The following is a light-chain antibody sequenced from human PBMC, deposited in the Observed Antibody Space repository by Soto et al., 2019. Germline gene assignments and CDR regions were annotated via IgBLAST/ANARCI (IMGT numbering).Light chain of an antibody. CDR1: QDINNH. Sequence: EIVLTQSPDTLSLSPGERATLSCRTSQDINNHLAWYQQKVGQAPRLLIYDASNRATGIPTRFSGSGSGTDFSLTISSLPPEDFAIYYCLQRVSWPLTFGGGTKVEIK. CDR3: LQRVSWPLT. V-gene: IGKV3-11*01. J-gene: IGKJ4*01. CDR2: DAS.